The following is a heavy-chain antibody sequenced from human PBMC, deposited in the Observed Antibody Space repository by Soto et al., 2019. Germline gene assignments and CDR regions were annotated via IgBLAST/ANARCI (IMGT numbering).Heavy chain of an antibody. V-gene: IGHV3-48*02. CDR3: ARGLLDKWGP. CDR1: GFSFSSYP. Sequence: GGSLRLSCAASGFSFSSYPMNWVRQAPGKGLEWLSYISTTGTTTQYADSVKGRFTISRDDAKNSLYLQMSSLRDEDTAVYYCARGLLDKWGPWGQGTLVTVSS. D-gene: IGHD7-27*01. CDR2: ISTTGTTT. J-gene: IGHJ5*02.